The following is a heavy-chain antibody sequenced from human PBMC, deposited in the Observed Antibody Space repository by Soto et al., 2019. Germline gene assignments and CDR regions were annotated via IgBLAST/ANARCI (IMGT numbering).Heavy chain of an antibody. J-gene: IGHJ6*02. V-gene: IGHV3-21*01. CDR2: ISSSSSYI. CDR3: ASDPTTPYYDSSGYRDLNYYYGMDV. D-gene: IGHD3-22*01. Sequence: GSLRLSCAASGFTFSSYSMNWVRQAPGKGLEWVSSISSSSSYIYYADSVKGRFTISRDNAKNSLYLQMNGLRAEDTAVYYCASDPTTPYYDSSGYRDLNYYYGMDVWGQGTTVTAP. CDR1: GFTFSSYS.